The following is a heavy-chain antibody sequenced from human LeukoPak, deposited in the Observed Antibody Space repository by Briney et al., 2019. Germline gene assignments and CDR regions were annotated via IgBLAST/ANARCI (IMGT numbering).Heavy chain of an antibody. D-gene: IGHD6-19*01. J-gene: IGHJ5*02. V-gene: IGHV3-23*01. CDR2: ISGSGGST. CDR1: GFTFSSYW. Sequence: GGSLRLSCAASGFTFSSYWMSWVRQAPGKGLEWVSAISGSGGSTYYADSVKGRFTISRDNSKNTLYLQMNSLRAEDTAVYYCAKVLVAGIWNWFDPWGQGTLVTVSS. CDR3: AKVLVAGIWNWFDP.